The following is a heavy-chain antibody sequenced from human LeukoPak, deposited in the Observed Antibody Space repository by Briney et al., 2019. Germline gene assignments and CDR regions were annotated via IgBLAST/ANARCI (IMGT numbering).Heavy chain of an antibody. V-gene: IGHV1-69*13. J-gene: IGHJ5*02. CDR3: ASHSSWYFGNWFDP. CDR2: IIPIFGTA. CDR1: GGTFSSYA. D-gene: IGHD6-13*01. Sequence: RASVRVSCKASGGTFSSYAISWVRQAPGQGLEWMGGIIPIFGTANYAQKFQGRVTITADESTSTAYMELSSLRSEDTAVYYCASHSSWYFGNWFDPWGQGTLVTVSS.